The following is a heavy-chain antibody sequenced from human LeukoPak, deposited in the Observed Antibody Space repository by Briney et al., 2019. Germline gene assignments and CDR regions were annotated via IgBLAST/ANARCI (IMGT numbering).Heavy chain of an antibody. V-gene: IGHV3-21*01. CDR1: GFTFSSYS. J-gene: IGHJ4*02. CDR2: ISSSSSYI. Sequence: GRSLRLSCAASGFTFSSYSMNWVRQAPGKGLVWVSSISSSSSYIYYADSVKGRFTISRDNAKNSLYLQMNSLRAEDTAVYYCARDRLDIVATRSGFDYWGQGTLVTVSS. CDR3: ARDRLDIVATRSGFDY. D-gene: IGHD5-12*01.